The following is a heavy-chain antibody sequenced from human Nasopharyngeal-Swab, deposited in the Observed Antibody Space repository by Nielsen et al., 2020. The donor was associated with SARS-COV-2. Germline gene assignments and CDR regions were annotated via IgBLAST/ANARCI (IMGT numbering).Heavy chain of an antibody. Sequence: GESLKISFSASGFIFSASSLHWVRPASGKGLEWVVRIGDKDHNYATTYGASVQGRFTISRDDSKNTAFLQMDSLKTEDTALYYCTTDFYFDYWGQGTLVTVSS. V-gene: IGHV3-73*01. CDR3: TTDFYFDY. CDR2: IGDKDHNYAT. J-gene: IGHJ4*02. CDR1: GFIFSASS.